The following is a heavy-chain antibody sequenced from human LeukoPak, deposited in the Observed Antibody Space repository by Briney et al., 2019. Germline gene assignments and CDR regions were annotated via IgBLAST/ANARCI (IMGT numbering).Heavy chain of an antibody. V-gene: IGHV4-34*01. Sequence: SETLSLTCAVYGGSFSGYYWSWIRQPPGKGLEWIGEINHSGSTYYNPSLKSRVTISVDTSKNQFSLKLSSVTAADTAVYYCARGSTYYYGSGSLNWFDPWGQGTLVTVSA. J-gene: IGHJ5*02. D-gene: IGHD3-10*01. CDR2: INHSGST. CDR1: GGSFSGYY. CDR3: ARGSTYYYGSGSLNWFDP.